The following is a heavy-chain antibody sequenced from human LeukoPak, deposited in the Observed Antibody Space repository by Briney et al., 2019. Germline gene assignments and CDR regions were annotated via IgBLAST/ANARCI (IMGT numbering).Heavy chain of an antibody. D-gene: IGHD2-2*01. CDR3: AKNLYGNGRPVVDY. V-gene: IGHV3-30*18. Sequence: RGSLRLSCAASGFIFSHYGMHWVRQAPGKGLEWVAVISYDGSHKYYTDSVKGRFTISRDNSKNTLYLQINSLRAEDTAMYYCAKNLYGNGRPVVDYWGQGTLVTVSP. CDR1: GFIFSHYG. J-gene: IGHJ4*02. CDR2: ISYDGSHK.